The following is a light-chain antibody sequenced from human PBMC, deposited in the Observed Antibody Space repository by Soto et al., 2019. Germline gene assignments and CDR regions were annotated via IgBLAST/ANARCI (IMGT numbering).Light chain of an antibody. CDR1: QPISSY. J-gene: IGKJ2*01. CDR3: QQTRKAPRT. Sequence: DIQMTQSPASLSASVGDRVAITCRASQPISSYLNWYQHKPGKAPTLLSYAASNLQGGVPSRFSGSGSGTNFTLRISSLELEDFATYYCQQTRKAPRTFGPGTKLEIK. CDR2: AAS. V-gene: IGKV1-39*01.